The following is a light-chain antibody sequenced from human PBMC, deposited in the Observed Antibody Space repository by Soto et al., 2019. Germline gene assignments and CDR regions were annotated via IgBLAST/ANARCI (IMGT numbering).Light chain of an antibody. J-gene: IGLJ2*01. Sequence: QSALTQPASVSRSPGQSITISCTGTSSDVGGYRYVSWYQQHPGKAPKLMIYEVSNRPSGVSNRFSGSKSGNTASLTISGLQAEDEADYYCSSYTTTNTIFGGGTKLTVL. CDR3: SSYTTTNTI. CDR1: SSDVGGYRY. CDR2: EVS. V-gene: IGLV2-14*01.